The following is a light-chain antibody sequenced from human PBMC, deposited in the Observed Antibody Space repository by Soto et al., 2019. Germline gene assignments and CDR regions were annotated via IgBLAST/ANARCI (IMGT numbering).Light chain of an antibody. CDR3: CSYAGDFYV. CDR2: DVT. V-gene: IGLV2-11*01. Sequence: QSVLTQPASVSGSPGQSIAISCTGTTSDVGGYDYVSWYQQHPGKAPELIIFDVTKRPSGVPDRFSGSKSGNTASLTISGLQAEDEADYFCCSYAGDFYVFGSGNKVTVL. CDR1: TSDVGGYDY. J-gene: IGLJ1*01.